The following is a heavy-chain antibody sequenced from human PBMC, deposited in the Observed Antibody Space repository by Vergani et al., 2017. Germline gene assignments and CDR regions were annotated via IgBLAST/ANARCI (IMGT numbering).Heavy chain of an antibody. CDR3: ARGDGTTGTTGDP. CDR1: GGSISSSSYY. CDR2: IYYSGST. D-gene: IGHD1-1*01. V-gene: IGHV4-39*01. J-gene: IGHJ5*02. Sequence: QLQLQESGPELVKPSETLSLTCTVSGGSISSSSYYWGWIRQPPGKGLEWIGSIYYSGSTYYNPSLKSRVTISVDTSKNQFSLKLSSVTAADTAVYYCARGDGTTGTTGDPWGQGTLVTVSS.